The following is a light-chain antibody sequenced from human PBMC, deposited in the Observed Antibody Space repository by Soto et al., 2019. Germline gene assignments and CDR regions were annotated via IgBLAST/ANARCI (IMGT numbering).Light chain of an antibody. J-gene: IGKJ1*01. Sequence: DIAMTQSPATLSLSPGERATLSCRASQSVTDNLAWYQQKPGQAPRLLIYGASTRASDIPVRFSGSGSGTDFTLTISSLQSEDFAVYYCQQSNNWPRTFGQGTRLE. CDR1: QSVTDN. CDR3: QQSNNWPRT. V-gene: IGKV3-15*01. CDR2: GAS.